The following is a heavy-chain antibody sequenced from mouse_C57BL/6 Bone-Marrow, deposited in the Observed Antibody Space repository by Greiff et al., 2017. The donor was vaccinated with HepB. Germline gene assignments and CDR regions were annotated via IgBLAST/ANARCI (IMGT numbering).Heavy chain of an antibody. CDR1: GFSLTSYG. CDR3: ARNDYGSSYLYAMDY. J-gene: IGHJ4*01. V-gene: IGHV2-2*01. CDR2: IWSGGST. D-gene: IGHD1-1*01. Sequence: VQLQQSGPGLVQPSQSLSITCTVSGFSLTSYGVHWVRQSPGKGLEWLGVIWSGGSTDYNAAFISRLSISKDNSKSQVFFKMNSLQADDTAIYYCARNDYGSSYLYAMDYWGQGTSVTVSS.